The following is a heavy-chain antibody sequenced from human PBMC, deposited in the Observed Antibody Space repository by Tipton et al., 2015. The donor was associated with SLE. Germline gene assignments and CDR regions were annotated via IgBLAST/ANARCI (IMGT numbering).Heavy chain of an antibody. CDR3: TTEVVYGDYVGY. V-gene: IGHV3-15*01. D-gene: IGHD4-17*01. CDR1: GFTFSNAW. J-gene: IGHJ4*02. CDR2: IKSKTDGGTT. Sequence: SLRLSCAASGFTFSNAWMSWVRRAPGKGLEWVGRIKSKTDGGTTDYAAPVKGRFTISRDDSKNTLYLQMNSLKTEDTAVYYCTTEVVYGDYVGYWGQGTLVTVSS.